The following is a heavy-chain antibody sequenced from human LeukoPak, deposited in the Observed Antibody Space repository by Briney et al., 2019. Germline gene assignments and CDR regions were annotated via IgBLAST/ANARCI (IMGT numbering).Heavy chain of an antibody. D-gene: IGHD1/OR15-1a*01. J-gene: IGHJ4*02. Sequence: PGGSLRLSCAASGLTFSSHWMHWVRQAPGKGLVWVSRITNDGSSTTYADSVKGRFTISRDNAKNMLYLQVNSLRADDTAVYYCARGNTGTGDYWGQGTLVTVSS. CDR2: ITNDGSST. V-gene: IGHV3-74*01. CDR3: ARGNTGTGDY. CDR1: GLTFSSHW.